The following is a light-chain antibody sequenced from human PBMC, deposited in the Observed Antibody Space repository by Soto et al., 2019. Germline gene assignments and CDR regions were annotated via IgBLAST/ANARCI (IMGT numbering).Light chain of an antibody. CDR3: QHYVTSLTT. J-gene: IGKJ1*01. CDR2: GAT. V-gene: IGKV3-20*01. Sequence: IVWTQSPGTLSLSPVERASLSCVASQTVPSNYLAWYQQKPGQAPRLLIFGATIRVTGIPDRFIGSGSGTDFTLTISRLEPEDFAVYYCQHYVTSLTTFGQGTKVDIK. CDR1: QTVPSNY.